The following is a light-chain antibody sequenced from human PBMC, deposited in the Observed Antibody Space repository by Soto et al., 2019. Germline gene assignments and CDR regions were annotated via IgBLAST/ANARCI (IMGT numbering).Light chain of an antibody. CDR2: KGS. CDR1: QSLPSTW. CDR3: QQYAARSPRT. Sequence: DVQMTQSPSTLSASVGDKVTITCRASQSLPSTWLAWFQQRPGKAPNVLIYKGSALASGVSSRFSGSGSGLEFALPISSLQPDDFVTYLCQQYAARSPRTFGQGTRV. J-gene: IGKJ1*01. V-gene: IGKV1-5*03.